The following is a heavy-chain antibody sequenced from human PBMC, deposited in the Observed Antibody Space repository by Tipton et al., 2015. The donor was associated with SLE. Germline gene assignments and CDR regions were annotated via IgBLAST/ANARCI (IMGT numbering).Heavy chain of an antibody. CDR2: MHHGGGT. Sequence: LRLSCTVSGGSISTGAYYWGWIRQPPGKGMEWIGSMHHGGGTFCSPSLKSRVTISLDTPMNQFSLKLSSVTAADTAVYYCARDARYSSRRDFDSWGQGTLVTVSS. CDR3: ARDARYSSRRDFDS. V-gene: IGHV4-39*07. CDR1: GGSISTGAYY. D-gene: IGHD6-13*01. J-gene: IGHJ4*02.